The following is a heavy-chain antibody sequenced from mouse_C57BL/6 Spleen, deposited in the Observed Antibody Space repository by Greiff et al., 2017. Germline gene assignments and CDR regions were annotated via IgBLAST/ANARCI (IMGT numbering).Heavy chain of an antibody. D-gene: IGHD1-1*01. J-gene: IGHJ2*01. CDR2: INPSSGYT. V-gene: IGHV1-7*01. Sequence: QVQLQPSGAELAKPGASVKLSCKASGYTFTSYWMHWVKQRPGQGLEWIGYINPSSGYTKYNQKFKDKATLTADKSSSTAYMQLSSLTYEDSAVYYCARETVVESYYFDYWGQGTTLTVSS. CDR1: GYTFTSYW. CDR3: ARETVVESYYFDY.